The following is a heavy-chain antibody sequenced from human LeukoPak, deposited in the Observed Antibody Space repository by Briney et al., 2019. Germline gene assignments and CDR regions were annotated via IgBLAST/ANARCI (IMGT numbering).Heavy chain of an antibody. Sequence: PGGSLRLSCAASGFTFSSYGMLWVRQAPGKGLEWVAVIWYDGSNKYYADSVKGRFTISRDNSKNTLYLQMNSLRAEDTAVYYCARDKLDIVATTPGAYYFDYWGQGTLVTVSS. CDR2: IWYDGSNK. V-gene: IGHV3-33*01. D-gene: IGHD5-12*01. CDR3: ARDKLDIVATTPGAYYFDY. CDR1: GFTFSSYG. J-gene: IGHJ4*02.